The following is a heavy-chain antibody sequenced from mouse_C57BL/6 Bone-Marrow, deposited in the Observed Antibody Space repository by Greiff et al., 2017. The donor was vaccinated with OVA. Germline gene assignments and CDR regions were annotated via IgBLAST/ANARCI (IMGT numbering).Heavy chain of an antibody. CDR2: IRSKSNNYAT. CDR1: GFSFNTYA. CDR3: VRLASSKDYAMDY. Sequence: EVKLIESGGGLVQPKGSLKLSCAASGFSFNTYAMNWVRQAPGKGLEWVARIRSKSNNYATYYADSVKDRFTISRDDSESMLYLQMNNLKTEDTAMYYCVRLASSKDYAMDYWGQGTSVTVSS. D-gene: IGHD6-1*01. V-gene: IGHV10-1*01. J-gene: IGHJ4*01.